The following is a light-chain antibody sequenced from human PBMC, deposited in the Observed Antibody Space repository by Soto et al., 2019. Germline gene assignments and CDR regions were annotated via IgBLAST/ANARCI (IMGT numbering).Light chain of an antibody. CDR3: QQYGDSSWT. V-gene: IGKV3-20*01. CDR1: QSVSSNY. Sequence: EIVLTQSPGTLSLSPGERATLSCRASQSVSSNYLAWYQQQKPGQAPRLLIYGASSRATGVPDRFSGSGSGTDFTLAISRLEPEDFAVYYCQQYGDSSWTFGQGPKVDIK. J-gene: IGKJ1*01. CDR2: GAS.